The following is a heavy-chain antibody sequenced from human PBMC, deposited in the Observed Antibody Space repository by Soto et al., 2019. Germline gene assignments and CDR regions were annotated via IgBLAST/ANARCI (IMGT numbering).Heavy chain of an antibody. CDR2: IGSSSTYI. CDR3: ARGSYYGSWNTIDY. D-gene: IGHD3-10*01. CDR1: GFTFSDYY. V-gene: IGHV3-11*05. J-gene: IGHJ4*02. Sequence: QVQLVESGGGLVKPGGSLRLSCAASGFTFSDYYMSWIRQAPGKGLEWVSYIGSSSTYINYADSVKGRFTISRDNAKNSLYLQMNSLRAEDTAVYYCARGSYYGSWNTIDYWGQGTLVTVSS.